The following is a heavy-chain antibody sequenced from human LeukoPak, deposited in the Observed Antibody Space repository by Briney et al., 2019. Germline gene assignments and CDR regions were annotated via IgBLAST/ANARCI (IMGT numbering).Heavy chain of an antibody. V-gene: IGHV4-30-4*01. CDR1: GGSISSGDYY. CDR3: ARVVAVAGTSYYYYYGMDV. D-gene: IGHD6-19*01. J-gene: IGHJ6*02. Sequence: PQTPSLTCTVSGGSISSGDYYWSCIRQPPGKGLEWIGYIYYSGSTYYNPSLKSRVTISVDTSKNQFSLKLSSVTAADTAVYYCARVVAVAGTSYYYYYGMDVWGQGTTVTVSS. CDR2: IYYSGST.